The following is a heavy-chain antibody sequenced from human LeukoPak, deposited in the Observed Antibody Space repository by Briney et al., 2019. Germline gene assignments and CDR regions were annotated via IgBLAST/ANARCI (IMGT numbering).Heavy chain of an antibody. CDR2: IYPDDSDT. CDR1: GYNLNTYW. D-gene: IGHD3-22*01. CDR3: ARHRSSANYYNYLNY. Sequence: GESLKISSKASGYNLNTYWLAWVRQMPGKGLEWMGIIYPDDSDTRYSPSFQGRVTISADKSISTAYLQWSSLKASDTAMYYCARHRSSANYYNYLNYWGQGTLVTVSS. V-gene: IGHV5-51*01. J-gene: IGHJ4*02.